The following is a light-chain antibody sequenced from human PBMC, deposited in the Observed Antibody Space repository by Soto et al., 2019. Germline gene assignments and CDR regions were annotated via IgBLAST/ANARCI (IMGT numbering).Light chain of an antibody. CDR1: QSINNY. J-gene: IGKJ1*01. CDR2: DAF. V-gene: IGKV1-39*01. Sequence: IQMTHSPASLSASVLYRVSIAFLASQSINNYVNWYQQKPGKAPKLLIFDAFNLQRGVPSRFAGSGSGTEFTLTITDLQPEDAATYYCQQYTAYSPWTFGPGTKVDIK. CDR3: QQYTAYSPWT.